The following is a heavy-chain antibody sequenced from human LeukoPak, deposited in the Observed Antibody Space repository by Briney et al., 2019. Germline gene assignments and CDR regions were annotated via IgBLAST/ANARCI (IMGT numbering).Heavy chain of an antibody. CDR3: ARASPMIDY. D-gene: IGHD3-22*01. J-gene: IGHJ4*02. CDR1: GFTFSGYA. V-gene: IGHV3-74*01. Sequence: GGSLRLSCAASGFTFSGYAMTWVRQAPGKGLVWVSRMNSDGSITDYADSVKGRFTISRDTASNTLYLQMDSLRAEDTAVYYCARASPMIDYWGQGTLVTVSS. CDR2: MNSDGSIT.